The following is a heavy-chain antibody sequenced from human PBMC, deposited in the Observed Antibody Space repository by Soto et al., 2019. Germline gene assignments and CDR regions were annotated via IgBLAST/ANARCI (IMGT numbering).Heavy chain of an antibody. J-gene: IGHJ3*01. CDR2: MTRRGSSS. D-gene: IGHD1-26*01. Sequence: QVQLVESGGDLVKPGGSLRLSCAASGFTFSDHYMSWSRQAPGKGLECISYMTRRGSSSSYADSVKGRFTISRDNAKNCRYLQMNSLRGDDTAVYYCARDLSGNYFAVDLWGQGTMVTVSS. CDR3: ARDLSGNYFAVDL. V-gene: IGHV3-11*01. CDR1: GFTFSDHY.